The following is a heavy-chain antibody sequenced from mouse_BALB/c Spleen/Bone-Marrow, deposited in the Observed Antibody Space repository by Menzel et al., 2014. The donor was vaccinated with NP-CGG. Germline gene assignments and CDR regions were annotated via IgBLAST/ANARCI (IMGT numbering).Heavy chain of an antibody. CDR2: IWGDGTT. D-gene: IGHD2-10*02. J-gene: IGHJ4*01. Sequence: QVQLQQSGPGLVAPSQSLSITCTVSGFPLTVYGINWVRQPPGKGLEWLGMIWGDGTTDYNSALRSRLSINKDNSRSQVFLKMNSLQTDDTARYFCAREKYGNYYAMGYWGQGTSVTVSS. CDR1: GFPLTVYG. CDR3: AREKYGNYYAMGY. V-gene: IGHV2-6-7*01.